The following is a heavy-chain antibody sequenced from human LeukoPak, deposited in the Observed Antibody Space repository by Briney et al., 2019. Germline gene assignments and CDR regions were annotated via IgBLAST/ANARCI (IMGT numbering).Heavy chain of an antibody. Sequence: SETLSLTCTVSGVSISNSNYCWGWIRQPPGKGVEWIGTFYSSGTTYYNPSLSSRVTMSVDPSKNQFSLHLNSVTAADTAVYYCESRRAPGPSPSYLFDPWGQAILVTVSS. CDR2: FYSSGTT. D-gene: IGHD2-2*01. CDR3: ESRRAPGPSPSYLFDP. V-gene: IGHV4-39*01. J-gene: IGHJ5*02. CDR1: GVSISNSNYC.